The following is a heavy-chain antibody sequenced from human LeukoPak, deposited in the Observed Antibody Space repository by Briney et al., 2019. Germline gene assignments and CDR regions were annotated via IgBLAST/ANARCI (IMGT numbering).Heavy chain of an antibody. CDR3: ARVGDGYNSHYYYYMDV. V-gene: IGHV3-7*01. CDR1: GFTFSSYW. CDR2: IKQDGSEK. Sequence: GGSLRLSCAASGFTFSSYWMSWVRQAPGKGLEWVANIKQDGSEKYYVDSVKGRFTISRDNAKNSLYLQMNSLRAEDTAVYYCARVGDGYNSHYYYYMDVWGKGTTVTVSS. D-gene: IGHD5-24*01. J-gene: IGHJ6*03.